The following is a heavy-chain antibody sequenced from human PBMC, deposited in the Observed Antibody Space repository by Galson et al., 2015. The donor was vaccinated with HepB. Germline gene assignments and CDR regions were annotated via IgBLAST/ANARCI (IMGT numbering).Heavy chain of an antibody. CDR1: GFTFSSYW. Sequence: SLRLSCAASGFTFSSYWMSWVRQAPGKGLEWVANIKQDGSEKYYVDSVKGRFTISRDNAKNSLYLQMNSLRAEDTAVYYCARGAHYYDSSGPYWYFDLWGRGTLVTVSS. V-gene: IGHV3-7*03. J-gene: IGHJ2*01. D-gene: IGHD3-22*01. CDR3: ARGAHYYDSSGPYWYFDL. CDR2: IKQDGSEK.